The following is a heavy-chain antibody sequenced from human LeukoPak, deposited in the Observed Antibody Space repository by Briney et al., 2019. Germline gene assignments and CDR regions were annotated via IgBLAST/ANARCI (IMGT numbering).Heavy chain of an antibody. D-gene: IGHD5-18*01. CDR1: GYTFTSYA. CDR3: ARGEWIQLWGVNYYYMDV. Sequence: GASVKVSCKASGYTFTSYAMDWVRQAPGQGLEWMGWINTNTGNPTYAQGFTGRFVFSLDTSVSTAYLQISSLKAEDTAVYYCARGEWIQLWGVNYYYMDVWGKGTTVTVSS. V-gene: IGHV7-4-1*02. CDR2: INTNTGNP. J-gene: IGHJ6*03.